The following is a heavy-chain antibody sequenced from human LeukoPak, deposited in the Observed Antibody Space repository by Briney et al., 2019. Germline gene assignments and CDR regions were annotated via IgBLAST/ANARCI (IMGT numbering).Heavy chain of an antibody. Sequence: EASVTVSCTASGYTFTGYYMHWVRQAPGQGLEWMGWINPNSGNTGYAQKFQGRVTMTRNTSITTAYMELSSLTSEDTAVYYCARGTPSGWYGAVYWGQGTLVTVSS. CDR1: GYTFTGYY. D-gene: IGHD6-19*01. J-gene: IGHJ4*02. CDR3: ARGTPSGWYGAVY. CDR2: INPNSGNT. V-gene: IGHV1-8*02.